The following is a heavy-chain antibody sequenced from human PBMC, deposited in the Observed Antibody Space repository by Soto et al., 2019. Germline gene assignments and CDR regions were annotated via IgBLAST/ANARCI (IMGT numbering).Heavy chain of an antibody. CDR1: GGSITTTSNY. Sequence: QLQLQESGPGLVKPSETLSLTCTVSGGSITTTSNYWGWIRQPPGKGLEWIGSVYYTGTTYHSPSIKSCVTMSVDTSKTQFSLNLHFVSAADTAVSYCATHRADGGGVIYGYYWGQGILVTVSS. CDR3: ATHRADGGGVIYGYY. D-gene: IGHD2-21*01. J-gene: IGHJ4*02. V-gene: IGHV4-39*01. CDR2: VYYTGTT.